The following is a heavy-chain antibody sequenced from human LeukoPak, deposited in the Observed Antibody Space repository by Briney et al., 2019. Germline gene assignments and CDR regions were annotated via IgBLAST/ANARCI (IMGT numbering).Heavy chain of an antibody. D-gene: IGHD3-22*01. V-gene: IGHV3-20*04. J-gene: IGHJ3*02. Sequence: GGSLRLSCAASGFTFDDYGMSWVRQAPGKGLEWVSGINWNGGSTGYADSVKGRFTISRDNAKNSLYLQMNSLRAEDTALYYCARAHDSSGTDAFDTWGQGTMVTVSS. CDR2: INWNGGST. CDR3: ARAHDSSGTDAFDT. CDR1: GFTFDDYG.